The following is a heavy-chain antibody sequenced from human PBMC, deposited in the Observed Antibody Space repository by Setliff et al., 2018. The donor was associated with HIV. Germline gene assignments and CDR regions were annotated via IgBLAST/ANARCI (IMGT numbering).Heavy chain of an antibody. CDR1: GYTFTASN. CDR3: ARDLDSGYNAQDYFAH. Sequence: ASVKVSCKTSGYTFTASNVHWVRQAPGQGLEWMGWINPSRGDTNYAQKFQGRVTMTRDTSIRTAYVELSRLQSDDTAVYFCARDLDSGYNAQDYFAHWGQGTPVTVS. V-gene: IGHV1-2*02. CDR2: INPSRGDT. D-gene: IGHD5-12*01. J-gene: IGHJ4*02.